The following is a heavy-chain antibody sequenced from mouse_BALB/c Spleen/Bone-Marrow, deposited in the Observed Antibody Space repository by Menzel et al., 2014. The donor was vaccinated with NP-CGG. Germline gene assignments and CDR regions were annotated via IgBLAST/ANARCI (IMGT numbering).Heavy chain of an antibody. J-gene: IGHJ3*01. V-gene: IGHV14-3*02. CDR2: IDPANDNT. D-gene: IGHD2-2*01. CDR3: ANYGYDGGVFAY. Sequence: EVQLQQSGADLVKPGTSVTLSCTASGFNIKDIYMHWVKRRPEQGLEWIGRIDPANDNTKYDPKFQGKATITADASTNTAYRHLSSLTSEDTAVYYCANYGYDGGVFAYWGQETLVTVSA. CDR1: GFNIKDIY.